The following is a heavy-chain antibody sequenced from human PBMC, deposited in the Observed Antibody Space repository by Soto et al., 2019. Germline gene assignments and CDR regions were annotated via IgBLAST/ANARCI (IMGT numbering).Heavy chain of an antibody. Sequence: GESLKISCKGSGYSFIDYWIGWVRQMPGKGLEWMGRIDPSDSYTNYSPSFQGHVTISADKSINTAYLQWSSLKASDTAMYYCARLLTPWYYCGMDVWGQGTTVTVSS. CDR2: IDPSDSYT. V-gene: IGHV5-10-1*01. D-gene: IGHD3-9*01. CDR3: ARLLTPWYYCGMDV. J-gene: IGHJ6*02. CDR1: GYSFIDYW.